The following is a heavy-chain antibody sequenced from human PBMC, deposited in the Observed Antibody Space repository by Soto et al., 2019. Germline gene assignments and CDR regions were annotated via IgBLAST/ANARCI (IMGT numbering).Heavy chain of an antibody. CDR1: GFTFSNYG. J-gene: IGHJ4*02. CDR3: ASLGSAGTRPFDY. V-gene: IGHV3-30*03. CDR2: ISYAGSDK. Sequence: QVPLVESGGGVVQPGRSLRLSCAASGFTFSNYGMHWVRQAPGKGLEWVADISYAGSDKYYADSVKGRFTISRDNSRNTLYLQLNSLRPEDTGVYYCASLGSAGTRPFDYWGQGTLVTVSS. D-gene: IGHD6-13*01.